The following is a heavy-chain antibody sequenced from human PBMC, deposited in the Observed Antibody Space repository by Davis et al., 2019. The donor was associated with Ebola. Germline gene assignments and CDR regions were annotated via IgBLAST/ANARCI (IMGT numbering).Heavy chain of an antibody. CDR3: ARMAAVTTPMTYYYYGMDV. Sequence: GESLKISCAASGFTFSNYNMNWVRQAPGKELEWVSSISTTSSYIYYADSVKGRFTISRDNAKNSLYLQMNSLRADDTAVYYCARMAAVTTPMTYYYYGMDVWGKGTTVTVSS. J-gene: IGHJ6*04. V-gene: IGHV3-21*01. D-gene: IGHD4-17*01. CDR1: GFTFSNYN. CDR2: ISTTSSYI.